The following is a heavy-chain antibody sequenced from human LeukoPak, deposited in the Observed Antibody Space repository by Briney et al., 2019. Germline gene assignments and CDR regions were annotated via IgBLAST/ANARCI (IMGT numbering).Heavy chain of an antibody. V-gene: IGHV3-7*01. Sequence: GGSLRLSCAASGFTFSSYWMSWVRQAPGKGLEWVANIKQDGSEKYYVDSVKGRFTISRDNSKNTLYLQMNSLRAEDTAVYYCAKEWGAAATRKAGQFDYWGQGTLVTVSS. D-gene: IGHD6-13*01. CDR1: GFTFSSYW. CDR3: AKEWGAAATRKAGQFDY. CDR2: IKQDGSEK. J-gene: IGHJ4*02.